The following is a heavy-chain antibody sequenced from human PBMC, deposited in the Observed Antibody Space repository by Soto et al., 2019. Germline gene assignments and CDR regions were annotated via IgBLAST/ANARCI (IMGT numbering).Heavy chain of an antibody. V-gene: IGHV4-30-2*01. Sequence: QLQLQESGSGLVKPSQTLSLTCAVSGGSISSGGYSWSWIRQPPGKGLEWIGYIYHSGSTYYNPSPKSRGTISGARSQTQFPLKLSSVPAAGKAVYYCASGLGPWGQGTLVTVSS. D-gene: IGHD3-10*01. CDR3: ASGLGP. CDR2: IYHSGST. J-gene: IGHJ5*02. CDR1: GGSISSGGYS.